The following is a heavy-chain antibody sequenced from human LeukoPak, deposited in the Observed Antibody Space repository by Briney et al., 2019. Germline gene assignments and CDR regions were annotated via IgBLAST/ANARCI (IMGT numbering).Heavy chain of an antibody. Sequence: ASVKVSCKASGYTFTSYGISWVRQAPGQGLEWMGWISAYNGNTNYAQKLQGRVTMTTDTSTSTAYMELRSLRSDDTAVYYCARDPLYCSGGSCYAASYYYYGMDVWGKGTTVTVSS. CDR2: ISAYNGNT. CDR1: GYTFTSYG. V-gene: IGHV1-18*04. D-gene: IGHD2-15*01. J-gene: IGHJ6*04. CDR3: ARDPLYCSGGSCYAASYYYYGMDV.